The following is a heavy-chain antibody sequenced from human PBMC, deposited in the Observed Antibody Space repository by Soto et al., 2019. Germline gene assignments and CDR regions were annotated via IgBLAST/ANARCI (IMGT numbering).Heavy chain of an antibody. D-gene: IGHD2-2*01. CDR3: ARDPYCGSNSCYYNY. CDR2: IKQDGSQE. J-gene: IGHJ4*02. V-gene: IGHV3-7*01. Sequence: EVQLVESGGDLVQPGGSLRLSCVASGFTFTDYWMSWVRQAPGKGLEWVANIKQDGSQEYYVDFVKGRFTISRDNAKNSLYLQMNNLKAEDTAVYYCARDPYCGSNSCYYNYWGQGTLVTVSS. CDR1: GFTFTDYW.